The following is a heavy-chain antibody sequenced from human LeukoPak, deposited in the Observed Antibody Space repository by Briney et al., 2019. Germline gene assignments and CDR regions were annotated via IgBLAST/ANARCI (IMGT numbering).Heavy chain of an antibody. D-gene: IGHD5-18*01. J-gene: IGHJ5*02. Sequence: SETLSLTCTVSGGSISSSSYYWGWIRQPPGKGLEWIGSIYYSGSTYYNPSLKSRVTISVDTSKNQFSLKLSSVTAADTAVYYCARGGRGYSYGYWFDPWGQGTLVTVSS. CDR1: GGSISSSSYY. V-gene: IGHV4-39*07. CDR3: ARGGRGYSYGYWFDP. CDR2: IYYSGST.